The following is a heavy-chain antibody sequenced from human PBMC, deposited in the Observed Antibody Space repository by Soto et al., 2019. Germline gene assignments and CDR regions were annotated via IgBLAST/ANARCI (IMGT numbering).Heavy chain of an antibody. CDR2: ISYDGSNK. Sequence: GESLKISCAASGFTFSSYGMHWVRQAPGKGLEWVAVISYDGSNKYYADSVKGRFTISRDNSKNTLYLQMNSLRAEDTAVYYCAKDGHSGWYSGDYYYYYGMDVWGQGTTVTVSS. V-gene: IGHV3-30*18. CDR3: AKDGHSGWYSGDYYYYYGMDV. CDR1: GFTFSSYG. D-gene: IGHD6-19*01. J-gene: IGHJ6*02.